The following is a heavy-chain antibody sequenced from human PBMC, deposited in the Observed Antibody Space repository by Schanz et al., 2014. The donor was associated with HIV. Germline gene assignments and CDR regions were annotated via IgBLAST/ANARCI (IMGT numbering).Heavy chain of an antibody. Sequence: EVQLLESGGGVVQPGGSLRLSCAASGFTFSTFAMNWVRQAPGKGLEWVSTISGGGGDRYYADSVKGRFAISRDNSKDTLYLQMNSLRAEDTAVYYCAREPSTYFYDTSGSGVDYWGQGTLVTVSS. J-gene: IGHJ4*02. CDR1: GFTFSTFA. CDR2: ISGGGGDR. V-gene: IGHV3-23*01. CDR3: AREPSTYFYDTSGSGVDY. D-gene: IGHD3-22*01.